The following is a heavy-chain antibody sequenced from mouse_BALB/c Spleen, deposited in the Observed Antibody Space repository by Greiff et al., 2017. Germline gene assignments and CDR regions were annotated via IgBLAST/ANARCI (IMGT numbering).Heavy chain of an antibody. J-gene: IGHJ4*01. V-gene: IGHV5-6-5*01. Sequence: EVQGVESGGGLVKPGGSLKLSCAASGFTFSSYAMSWVRQTPEKRLEWVASISSGGSTYYPDSVKGRFTISRDNARNILYLQMSSLRSEDTAMYYCASDIGGYAMDYWGQGTSVTVSS. CDR2: ISSGGST. CDR3: ASDIGGYAMDY. CDR1: GFTFSSYA. D-gene: IGHD2-14*01.